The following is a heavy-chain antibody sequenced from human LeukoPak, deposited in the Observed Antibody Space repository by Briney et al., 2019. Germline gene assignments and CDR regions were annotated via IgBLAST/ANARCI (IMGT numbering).Heavy chain of an antibody. V-gene: IGHV4-38-2*02. J-gene: IGHJ4*02. D-gene: IGHD4-23*01. Sequence: SETLSLTCTVSGYTISSGYYWGWIRQPPGKGLEWIGSIYHSGSTYYNPSLKSRVTISVDTSKNQFSLKLSSVTAADTAVHYCARGNSWAYWGQGTLVTVSS. CDR1: GYTISSGYY. CDR3: ARGNSWAY. CDR2: IYHSGST.